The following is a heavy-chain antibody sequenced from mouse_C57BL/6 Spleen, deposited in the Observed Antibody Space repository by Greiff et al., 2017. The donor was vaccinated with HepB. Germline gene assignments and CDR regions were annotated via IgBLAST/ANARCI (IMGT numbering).Heavy chain of an antibody. V-gene: IGHV1-53*01. CDR3: ARSVKLGQDFFDY. CDR1: GYTFTSYW. Sequence: QVQLKQPGTELVKPGASVKLSCKASGYTFTSYWMHWVKQRPGQGLEWIGNINPSNGGTNYNEKFKSKATLTVDKSSSTAYMQLSSLTSEDSAVYYCARSVKLGQDFFDYWGQGTTLTVSS. J-gene: IGHJ2*01. D-gene: IGHD4-1*01. CDR2: INPSNGGT.